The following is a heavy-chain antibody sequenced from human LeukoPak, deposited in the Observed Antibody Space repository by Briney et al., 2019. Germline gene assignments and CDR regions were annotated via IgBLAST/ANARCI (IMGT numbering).Heavy chain of an antibody. V-gene: IGHV4-30-2*01. D-gene: IGHD5-24*01. Sequence: SETLSLTCTVSGGSISSGGYYWSWIRQPPGKGLGWIGYIYHSGSTYYNPSLKSRVTISVDRSKNQFSLKVSSVTAADTAVYYCVRDTVGDGYKLGAFDIWGQGTMVTVSS. CDR1: GGSISSGGYY. J-gene: IGHJ3*02. CDR2: IYHSGST. CDR3: VRDTVGDGYKLGAFDI.